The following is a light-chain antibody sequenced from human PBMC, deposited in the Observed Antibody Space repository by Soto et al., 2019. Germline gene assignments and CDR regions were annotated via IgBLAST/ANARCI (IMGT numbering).Light chain of an antibody. CDR1: QDITSD. Sequence: DLQMTQSPSSLSASVGDRVTITCQASQDITSDLHWYQQKPGKAPKLLIYDASTLEMGVPSRFSGSGSGTDFTFTINSLQPEDFATYYCQQYADLPLTFGGVTKVEI. CDR2: DAS. CDR3: QQYADLPLT. V-gene: IGKV1-33*01. J-gene: IGKJ4*01.